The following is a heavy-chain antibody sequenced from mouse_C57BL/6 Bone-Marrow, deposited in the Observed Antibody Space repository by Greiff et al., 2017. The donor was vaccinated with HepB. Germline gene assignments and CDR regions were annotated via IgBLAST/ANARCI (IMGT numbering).Heavy chain of an antibody. Sequence: EVQLQQSGPELVKPGASVKISCKASGYTFTDYYMNWVKQSHGKSLEWIGDINPNNGGTSYNQKFKGKATLTVDKSSSTAYMELRSLTSEDSAVYYCAREGGYYPSYWYFDVWGTGTTVTVSS. CDR2: INPNNGGT. CDR1: GYTFTDYY. J-gene: IGHJ1*03. V-gene: IGHV1-26*01. D-gene: IGHD2-3*01. CDR3: AREGGYYPSYWYFDV.